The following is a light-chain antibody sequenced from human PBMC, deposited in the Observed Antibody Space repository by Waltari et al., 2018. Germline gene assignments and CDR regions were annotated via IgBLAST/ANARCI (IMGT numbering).Light chain of an antibody. CDR3: NSRDSSGNHYV. V-gene: IGLV3-19*01. CDR2: GKN. CDR1: SLRSYY. Sequence: SSDLPQDPALSVALGQTVRITCPGDSLRSYYASWYQQKPGQAPVLVIYGKNNRPSGIPDRFSGSSSGNTASLTITGAQAEDEADYYCNSRDSSGNHYVFGTGTKVTVL. J-gene: IGLJ1*01.